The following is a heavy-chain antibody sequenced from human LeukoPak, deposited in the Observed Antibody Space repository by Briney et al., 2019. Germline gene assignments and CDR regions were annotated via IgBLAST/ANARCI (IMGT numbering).Heavy chain of an antibody. Sequence: SETLSLTCAGYGVSFSGYYWSWIRHPPGKGLEWIGEINHSGSTNYNPPLKSRVTISVDTSKNQFSLKLSSVTAADTAVYYCARLGYYDSSGPQHYFDYWGQGTLVTVSS. D-gene: IGHD3-22*01. J-gene: IGHJ4*02. V-gene: IGHV4-34*01. CDR1: GVSFSGYY. CDR3: ARLGYYDSSGPQHYFDY. CDR2: INHSGST.